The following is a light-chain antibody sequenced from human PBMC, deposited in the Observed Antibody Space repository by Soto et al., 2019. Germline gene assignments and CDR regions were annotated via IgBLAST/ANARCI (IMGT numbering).Light chain of an antibody. CDR3: QQTDSIPWT. Sequence: DIQMTQSPSSLSASVGDRVTITCRASQSISNYLNWYQQKPGKAPKLLIYAASSLQSGVPSTFSGSGSGTDFTLTISSLQPEDFATYYCQQTDSIPWTFGQGTKVEIK. J-gene: IGKJ1*01. CDR2: AAS. CDR1: QSISNY. V-gene: IGKV1-39*01.